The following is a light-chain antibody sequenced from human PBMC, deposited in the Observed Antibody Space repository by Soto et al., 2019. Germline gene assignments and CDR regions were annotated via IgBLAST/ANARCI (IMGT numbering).Light chain of an antibody. V-gene: IGLV2-14*01. CDR3: SSYTSSSTVV. CDR1: SSDVGGYNY. CDR2: DVS. J-gene: IGLJ2*01. Sequence: QSALTQPASVSGSPGQSNTISCTGTSSDVGGYNYVSWYQQHPGKAPKLMIYDVSNRPSGVSNLFSGSKSGNTASLTISGLQAEDAADYYCSSYTSSSTVVFGGGTKPTVL.